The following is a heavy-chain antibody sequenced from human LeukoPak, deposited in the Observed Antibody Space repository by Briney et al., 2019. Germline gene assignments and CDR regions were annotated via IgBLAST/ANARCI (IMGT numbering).Heavy chain of an antibody. J-gene: IGHJ3*02. CDR2: IYTSGST. CDR3: ARARSAYDYTGITDAFDI. CDR1: GGSISSYY. D-gene: IGHD5-12*01. Sequence: SETLSLTCTVSGGSISSYYWSWIRQPAGKGLEWIGRIYTSGSTNYNPSLKSRDTMSVDTSKNQFSLKLTSVTAADTAVYYCARARSAYDYTGITDAFDIWGQGTMVTVSS. V-gene: IGHV4-4*07.